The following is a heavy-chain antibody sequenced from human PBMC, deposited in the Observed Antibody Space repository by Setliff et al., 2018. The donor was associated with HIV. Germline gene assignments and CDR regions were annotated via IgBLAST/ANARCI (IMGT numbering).Heavy chain of an antibody. V-gene: IGHV5-51*01. D-gene: IGHD6-13*01. CDR1: DYTFSTYW. CDR2: IYPDDSNI. CDR3: ARRDGRSMNAFQI. Sequence: LKISCKALDYTFSTYWIGWVRQMPGEGLEWMGVIYPDDSNIRYNPSFQSQVTISADKSIATAYLEIHNLKASDTATYYCARRDGRSMNAFQIWGPGTKVTVSS. J-gene: IGHJ3*01.